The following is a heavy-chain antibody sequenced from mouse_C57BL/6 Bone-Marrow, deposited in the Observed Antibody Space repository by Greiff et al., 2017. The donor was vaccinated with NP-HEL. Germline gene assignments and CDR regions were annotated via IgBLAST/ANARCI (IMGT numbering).Heavy chain of an antibody. J-gene: IGHJ4*01. CDR3: ARRGLNYAMDY. CDR1: GYTFTSYW. D-gene: IGHD3-3*01. V-gene: IGHV1-55*01. Sequence: QVQLQQSGAELVKPGASVKMSCKASGYTFTSYWITWVKQRPGQGLEWIGDIYPGSGSTNYNEKFKSKATLTVDTSSSTAYMQLSSLTSEDSAVYYCARRGLNYAMDYWGQGTSVTVSS. CDR2: IYPGSGST.